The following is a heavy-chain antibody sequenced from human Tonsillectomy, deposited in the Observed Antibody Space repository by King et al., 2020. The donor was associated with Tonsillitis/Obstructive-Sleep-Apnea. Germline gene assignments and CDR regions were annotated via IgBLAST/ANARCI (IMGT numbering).Heavy chain of an antibody. J-gene: IGHJ6*02. D-gene: IGHD3-16*01. CDR3: STGLGYLAPIRLYGMDG. CDR2: IKSNTDGGTT. Sequence: VQLVESGGGLVKPGGSLRLSCAASGFTVTNAWMNWVRQAPGKGLEWVGRIKSNTDGGTTDYAAPVKGRFTISRDDSKNTLYLQMNSLKTEDTAVYYCSTGLGYLAPIRLYGMDGWGQGTTVTVSS. CDR1: GFTVTNAW. V-gene: IGHV3-15*07.